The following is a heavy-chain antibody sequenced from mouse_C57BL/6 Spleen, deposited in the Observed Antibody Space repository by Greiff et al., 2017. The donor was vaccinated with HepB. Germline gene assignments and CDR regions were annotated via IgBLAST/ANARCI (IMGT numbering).Heavy chain of an antibody. CDR3: ARGKEVPLRDLFDY. V-gene: IGHV1-72*01. CDR2: IDPNSGGT. CDR1: GYTFTSYW. Sequence: QVQLQQSGAELVKPGASVKLSCKASGYTFTSYWMHWVKQRPGRGLEWIGRIDPNSGGTKYNEKFKSKATLTVDKPSSTAYMQLSSLTSEDSAVYYCARGKEVPLRDLFDYWGQGTTLTVSS. J-gene: IGHJ2*01.